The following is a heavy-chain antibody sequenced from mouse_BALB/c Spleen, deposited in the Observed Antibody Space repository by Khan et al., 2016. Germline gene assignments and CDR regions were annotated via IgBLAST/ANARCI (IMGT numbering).Heavy chain of an antibody. D-gene: IGHD2-4*01. V-gene: IGHV5-4*02. CDR3: AREGLRRGFAY. CDR2: ISDGGSYT. J-gene: IGHJ3*01. CDR1: GFTFSDYY. Sequence: EVELVESGGGLVKPGGSLKLSCAASGFTFSDYYMYWVRQTPEKRLEWVATISDGGSYTYYPDGVKGRFTISRDNAKNNLYLQMSSLKSEDTAMYYCAREGLRRGFAYWGQGTLVTVSA.